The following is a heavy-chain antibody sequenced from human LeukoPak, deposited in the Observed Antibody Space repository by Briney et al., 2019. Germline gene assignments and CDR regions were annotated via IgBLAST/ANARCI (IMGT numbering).Heavy chain of an antibody. Sequence: GASVKVSCKASGYTFSGYYIHWVRQAPGQGLEWMGWIIPNSGATNYAQNFQGRVTMTRDTSISTAYMELSRLRSDDTAVYYCARESESGSYGFDYWGQGTLVTVSS. J-gene: IGHJ4*02. D-gene: IGHD1-26*01. CDR1: GYTFSGYY. CDR2: IIPNSGAT. CDR3: ARESESGSYGFDY. V-gene: IGHV1-2*02.